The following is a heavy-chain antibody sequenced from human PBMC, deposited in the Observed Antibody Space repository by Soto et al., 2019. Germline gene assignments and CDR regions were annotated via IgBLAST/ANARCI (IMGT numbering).Heavy chain of an antibody. CDR1: GFTFSNYA. V-gene: IGHV3-23*01. CDR2: ISATGVKT. J-gene: IGHJ4*02. D-gene: IGHD3-22*01. Sequence: EVQVLESGGGLVQPGGSLRLSCAASGFTFSNYAMNWVRQAPGKGLEWVSGISATGVKTYSADSVKGRFTMSRDNSKDTVYLEMSSLRAEDTAVYYCTKSRSAMIYYFDFWGLGALVTVSS. CDR3: TKSRSAMIYYFDF.